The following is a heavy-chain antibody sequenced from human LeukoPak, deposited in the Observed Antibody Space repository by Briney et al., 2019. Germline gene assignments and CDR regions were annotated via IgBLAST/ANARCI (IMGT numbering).Heavy chain of an antibody. CDR2: IYPGDSDT. J-gene: IGHJ3*02. CDR1: GYSFTSYW. V-gene: IGHV5-51*01. CDR3: ASRRYCGGDCYDRAFDI. D-gene: IGHD2-21*02. Sequence: GESLKISCKGSGYSFTSYWIGWVRQMPGKGLEWMGIIYPGDSDTRYSPSFQGQVTISADKSISTAYLQWSSLKASDTAMYYCASRRYCGGDCYDRAFDIWAKGQWSPSLQ.